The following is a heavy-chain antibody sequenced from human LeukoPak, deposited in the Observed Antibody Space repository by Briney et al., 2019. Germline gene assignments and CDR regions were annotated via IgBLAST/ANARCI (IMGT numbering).Heavy chain of an antibody. CDR3: ARGIARRFGWYFDL. CDR1: GGSISSYY. Sequence: SETLSLTCTVSGGSISSYYWSWIRQPPGKGLEWIGYIYYSGSTNYNPSLKSRVTISVDTSKNQFSLKLSSVTAADTAVYYCARGIARRFGWYFDLWGRGTLVTVSS. J-gene: IGHJ2*01. CDR2: IYYSGST. D-gene: IGHD3-16*01. V-gene: IGHV4-59*01.